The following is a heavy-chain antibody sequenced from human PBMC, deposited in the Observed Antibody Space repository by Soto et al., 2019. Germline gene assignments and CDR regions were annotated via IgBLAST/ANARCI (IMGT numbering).Heavy chain of an antibody. V-gene: IGHV3-48*02. Sequence: PGGSLRLSCAASGFTFSSYSMDWVRQAPGQGLEWISYITTSSHTIYYADSVRGRFTISRDNAKNPLFLQMNSLRDEDTAVYYCARHGIQVSHDVWGQGTTVTVSS. CDR3: ARHGIQVSHDV. CDR2: ITTSSHTI. J-gene: IGHJ6*02. CDR1: GFTFSSYS. D-gene: IGHD5-18*01.